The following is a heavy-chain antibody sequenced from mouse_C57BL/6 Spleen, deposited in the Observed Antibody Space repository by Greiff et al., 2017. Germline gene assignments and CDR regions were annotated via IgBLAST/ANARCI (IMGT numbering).Heavy chain of an antibody. CDR2: IDPSDSET. CDR1: GYTFTSYW. Sequence: VQLQQSGAELVRPGSSVKLSCKASGYTFTSYWMHWVKQRPIQGLEWIGNIDPSDSETHYNQKFKDKATLTVDKSSSTAYMQLSSLTSEDSAVYYRARETTVVGYYFDYWGQGTTLTVSS. CDR3: ARETTVVGYYFDY. V-gene: IGHV1-52*01. D-gene: IGHD1-1*01. J-gene: IGHJ2*01.